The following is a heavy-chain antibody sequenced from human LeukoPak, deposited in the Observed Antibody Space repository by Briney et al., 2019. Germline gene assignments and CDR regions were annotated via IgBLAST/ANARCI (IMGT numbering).Heavy chain of an antibody. CDR1: GGSITSSSYY. D-gene: IGHD2-2*01. V-gene: IGHV4-39*07. CDR2: IYYSGST. CDR3: ATSGGYCGSTTCHTTWFAP. Sequence: SETLSLTCTVSGGSITSSSYYWGWLRQPPGKGLEWIGSIYYSGSTYYNPSLQNRVTISLDTSKNQFSLNLNSVTAADTPVYYCATSGGYCGSTTCHTTWFAPWGQGTLVTVSS. J-gene: IGHJ5*02.